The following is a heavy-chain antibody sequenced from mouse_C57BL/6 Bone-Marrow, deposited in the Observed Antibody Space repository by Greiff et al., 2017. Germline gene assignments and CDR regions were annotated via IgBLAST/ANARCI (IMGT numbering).Heavy chain of an antibody. D-gene: IGHD2-1*01. CDR3: APDYGNYAWFAY. Sequence: EVKLMESGAELVKPGASVKLSCTASGFNIKDYYMHWVKQRTEQGLEWIGRIDPEDGETKYAPKFQGKATITADTYSNTAYLQLSSLTSEDTAVYYWAPDYGNYAWFAYWGQGTLVTVSA. V-gene: IGHV14-2*01. J-gene: IGHJ3*01. CDR1: GFNIKDYY. CDR2: IDPEDGET.